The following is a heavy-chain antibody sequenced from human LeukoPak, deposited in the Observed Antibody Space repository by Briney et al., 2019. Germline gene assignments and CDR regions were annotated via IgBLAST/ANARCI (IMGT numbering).Heavy chain of an antibody. CDR2: IYYSGST. D-gene: IGHD2-2*01. J-gene: IGHJ5*02. Sequence: PSETLSLTCTVSGGSISSYYWSWIRQPPGKGLEWIGYIYYSGSTNYNPSLKSRVTISVDTSKNQFSLKLSSVTAADTAVYYCARHLSSTSWGDNWFDPWGQGTLVTVSS. CDR1: GGSISSYY. CDR3: ARHLSSTSWGDNWFDP. V-gene: IGHV4-59*08.